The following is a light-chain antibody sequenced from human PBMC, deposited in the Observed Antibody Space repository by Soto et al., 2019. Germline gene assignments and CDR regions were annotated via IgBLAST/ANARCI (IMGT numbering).Light chain of an antibody. CDR2: DAS. CDR3: QQYNNWPLT. CDR1: QGIGDT. Sequence: EIVLTQSPGTLSVSPGEGVTLSCRANQGIGDTLAWYQHKPGQTPRLLIYDASTRATGFPARFSGSGSGTEFTLTISSLQSEDFAVYYCQQYNNWPLTFGGGTKVDIK. J-gene: IGKJ4*01. V-gene: IGKV3D-15*01.